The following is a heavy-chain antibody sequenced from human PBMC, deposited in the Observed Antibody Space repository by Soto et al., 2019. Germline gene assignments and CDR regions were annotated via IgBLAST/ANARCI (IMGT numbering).Heavy chain of an antibody. CDR2: ISSSGRTI. V-gene: IGHV3-48*04. CDR3: ARDYSSYGPFDY. Sequence: PGESLKISCAASGFTFSNYGMYWVRQAPGKGLEWVSYISSSGRTIYYADSVKGRFTISRDNAKNSLYLQMNSLRAEDTAVYYCARDYSSYGPFDYWGQGTLVTVSS. J-gene: IGHJ4*02. D-gene: IGHD5-18*01. CDR1: GFTFSNYG.